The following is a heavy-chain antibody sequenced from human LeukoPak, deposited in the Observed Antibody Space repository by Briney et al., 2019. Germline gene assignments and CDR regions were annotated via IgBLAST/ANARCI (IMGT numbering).Heavy chain of an antibody. CDR2: IYHSGST. D-gene: IGHD3-22*01. Sequence: PSETLSLTCAVSGYSISSGYYWGWIRQPPGKGLEWIGSIYHSGSTYYNPSLKSRVTISVDTSKNQFSLKLSSVTAADTAVYYCARVLGEGDYYDSSGYYYAPDYWGQGTLVTVSS. J-gene: IGHJ4*02. CDR3: ARVLGEGDYYDSSGYYYAPDY. V-gene: IGHV4-38-2*01. CDR1: GYSISSGYY.